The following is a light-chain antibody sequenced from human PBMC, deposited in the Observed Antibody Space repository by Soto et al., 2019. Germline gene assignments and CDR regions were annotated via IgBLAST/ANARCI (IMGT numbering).Light chain of an antibody. Sequence: QSALTQPASVSGSPGQSITLSCTGTSSDIGNYNYVSWYQQHPGKAPKLIIFEVTDRPSGVSSRFSGSKSGNTASLTISGLQAEDEADYYCSSYRSGTSPYVFGTGTKVTVL. CDR3: SSYRSGTSPYV. V-gene: IGLV2-14*01. CDR2: EVT. CDR1: SSDIGNYNY. J-gene: IGLJ1*01.